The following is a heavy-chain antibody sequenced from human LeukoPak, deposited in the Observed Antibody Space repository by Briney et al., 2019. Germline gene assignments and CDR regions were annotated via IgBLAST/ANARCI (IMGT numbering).Heavy chain of an antibody. Sequence: PGGSLRLSCAASGFTFSSYGMHWVRQAPGKGLEWVAYIRYDGSDKYYVDSVRGRFTISRDNSKNTLYLQMNSLRAEDTAVYYCAQSLEYGGSYLHHMDVWGKGTTVTVSS. V-gene: IGHV3-30*02. J-gene: IGHJ6*03. CDR2: IRYDGSDK. D-gene: IGHD1-26*01. CDR1: GFTFSSYG. CDR3: AQSLEYGGSYLHHMDV.